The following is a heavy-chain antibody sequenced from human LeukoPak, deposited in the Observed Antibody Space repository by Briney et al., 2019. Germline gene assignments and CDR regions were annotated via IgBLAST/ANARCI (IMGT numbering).Heavy chain of an antibody. D-gene: IGHD3-22*01. CDR1: GGTFSSYA. CDR3: ARERSSPYYYDSSGREGYYYGMDV. V-gene: IGHV1-69*13. CDR2: IIPIFGTA. Sequence: GASVKVSCKASGGTFSSYAISWVRQAPGQGLEWMGGIIPIFGTANYAQKFQGRVTITADESTSTAYMELSSLRSEDTAVYYCARERSSPYYYDSSGREGYYYGMDVWGQGTTVTVSS. J-gene: IGHJ6*02.